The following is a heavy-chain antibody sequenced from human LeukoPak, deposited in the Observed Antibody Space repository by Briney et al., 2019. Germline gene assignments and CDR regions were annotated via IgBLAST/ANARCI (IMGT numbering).Heavy chain of an antibody. D-gene: IGHD1-26*01. J-gene: IGHJ4*02. V-gene: IGHV3-23*01. CDR1: GFTFSSYA. CDR2: ISGSGGST. CDR3: AKDGSSGSSPDYFDY. Sequence: PGGSLRLSCAASGFTFSSYAMSWVRQAPGKGLEWVSAISGSGGSTYYADSVKGRFTISRDNSKNTLYLQMNSLRAEDTAVYYCAKDGSSGSSPDYFDYWGQGTLVTVSS.